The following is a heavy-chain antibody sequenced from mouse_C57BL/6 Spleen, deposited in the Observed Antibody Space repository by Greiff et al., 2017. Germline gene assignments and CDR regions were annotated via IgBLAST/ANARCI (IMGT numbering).Heavy chain of an antibody. CDR2: IHPNSGST. J-gene: IGHJ2*01. D-gene: IGHD1-1*01. CDR3: ARGRATVHFDY. Sequence: QVQLKQPGAELVKPGASVKLSCKASGYTFTSYWMHWVKQRPGQGLEWIGMIHPNSGSTNYNEKFKSKATLTVDKSSSTAYMQLSSLTSEDSAVYYCARGRATVHFDYWGQGTTRTVSS. CDR1: GYTFTSYW. V-gene: IGHV1-64*01.